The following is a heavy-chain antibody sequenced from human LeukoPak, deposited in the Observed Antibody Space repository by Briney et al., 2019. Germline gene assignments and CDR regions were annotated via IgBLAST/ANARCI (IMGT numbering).Heavy chain of an antibody. CDR3: ASHRSATFDI. J-gene: IGHJ3*02. CDR1: GFTFSSYW. D-gene: IGHD2-15*01. V-gene: IGHV3-7*05. Sequence: GGSLRLSSAPSGFTFSSYWMTCVRQAPGKGREWMANIKHDGSETYSVDSVKGRFAISRDNANNSLYLQMDSLRAEDTAVYYCASHRSATFDISGQGTVVTVSS. CDR2: IKHDGSET.